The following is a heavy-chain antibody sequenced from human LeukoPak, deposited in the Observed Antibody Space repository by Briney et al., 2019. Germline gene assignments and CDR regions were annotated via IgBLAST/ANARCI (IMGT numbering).Heavy chain of an antibody. V-gene: IGHV3-21*01. CDR2: ISSSSSYI. D-gene: IGHD5-18*01. CDR1: GFTFSIYS. Sequence: GGSLRLSCAASGFTFSIYSMNWVRQAPGKGLEWVSSISSSSSYIYYADSVKGRFTISRDNAKNSLYLQMNSLRAEDTAVYYCARYMDTAMVSYYYDYYGMDVWGQGTTVTVSS. CDR3: ARYMDTAMVSYYYDYYGMDV. J-gene: IGHJ6*02.